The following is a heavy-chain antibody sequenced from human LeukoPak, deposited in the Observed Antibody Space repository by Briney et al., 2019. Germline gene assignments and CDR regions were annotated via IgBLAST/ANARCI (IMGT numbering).Heavy chain of an antibody. CDR1: GYDFSTFG. D-gene: IGHD6-19*01. Sequence: ASVKVSCKASGYDFSTFGISWVRQAPGEGLEWMGWISAYHGKTNFPQRFQGRVTLTTETSTSTPYMELRSLRSDDTAIYYCARDSPFMVPGTGDAFDIWGQGTMVSVSS. CDR2: ISAYHGKT. V-gene: IGHV1-18*01. J-gene: IGHJ3*02. CDR3: ARDSPFMVPGTGDAFDI.